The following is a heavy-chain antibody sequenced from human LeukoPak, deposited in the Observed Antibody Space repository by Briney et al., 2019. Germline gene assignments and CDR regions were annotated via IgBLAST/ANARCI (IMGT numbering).Heavy chain of an antibody. Sequence: GASVKVSCKASGGTFSSYAISWARQAPGQGLEWMGRIIPILGIANYAQKFQGRVTITADKSTSTAYMELSSLRSEDTAVYYCARDRLPAYYYDSSGYSGYWGQGTLVTVSS. V-gene: IGHV1-69*04. CDR3: ARDRLPAYYYDSSGYSGY. CDR2: IIPILGIA. CDR1: GGTFSSYA. J-gene: IGHJ4*02. D-gene: IGHD3-22*01.